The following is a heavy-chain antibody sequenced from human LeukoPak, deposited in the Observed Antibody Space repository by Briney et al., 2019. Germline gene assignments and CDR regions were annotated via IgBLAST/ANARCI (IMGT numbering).Heavy chain of an antibody. D-gene: IGHD2-2*01. CDR2: ISNSGDRT. CDR3: ARDTQSSTTGGFDP. V-gene: IGHV3-48*04. CDR1: GLTFSNYA. J-gene: IGHJ5*02. Sequence: PGGSLRLSCAASGLTFSNYAMNWVRQAPGKGLEWVSGISNSGDRTYYTDSVKGRFTISRDNAKNSLYLQMNSLRAEDTAVYYCARDTQSSTTGGFDPWGQGTLVTVSS.